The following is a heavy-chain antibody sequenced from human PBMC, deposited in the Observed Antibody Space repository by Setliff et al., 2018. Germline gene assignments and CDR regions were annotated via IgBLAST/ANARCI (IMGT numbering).Heavy chain of an antibody. J-gene: IGHJ5*02. CDR2: ISSDGSRT. V-gene: IGHV3-64*02. Sequence: GGSLRLSCAASGLSFSTSAMHWVRQAPGKELEYVSAISSDGSRTYYVDSVKGRLTVSRDNAKNSLYLQMNSLRAEDTAVYYCARESIGRGHWFDPWGQGTLVTVSS. CDR1: GLSFSTSA. CDR3: ARESIGRGHWFDP. D-gene: IGHD1-26*01.